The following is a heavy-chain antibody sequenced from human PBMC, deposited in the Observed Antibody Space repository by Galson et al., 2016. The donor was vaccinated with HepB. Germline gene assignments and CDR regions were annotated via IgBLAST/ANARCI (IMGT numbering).Heavy chain of an antibody. J-gene: IGHJ3*01. Sequence: TLSLTCTVSGGSISSGGYYWSWIRQDPGKGLKWIGYIYYSGSTYYNPSLKSRVLISLDTSGNQFSLKLSSVTAADTAVYYCARGYCSGGSCRHDAFDVWGQGTMVTVSS. CDR1: GGSISSGGYY. D-gene: IGHD2-15*01. CDR3: ARGYCSGGSCRHDAFDV. CDR2: IYYSGST. V-gene: IGHV4-31*03.